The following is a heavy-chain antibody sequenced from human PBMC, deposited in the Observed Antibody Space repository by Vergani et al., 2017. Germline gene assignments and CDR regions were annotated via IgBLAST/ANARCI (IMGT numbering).Heavy chain of an antibody. CDR2: FDPEHGEV. CDR1: GYSLTELT. CDR3: AIVTDDYDSSGYYLDY. Sequence: QVQLVQSGSEVRKPGASVQVFCQASGYSLTELTIHWVRQAPGKGLEWMGGFDPEHGEVTFAHHIQGRVTMTEDRTTDTAYMELSSLRPEDTALYYCAIVTDDYDSSGYYLDYWGQGTLVTVSS. D-gene: IGHD3-22*01. J-gene: IGHJ4*02. V-gene: IGHV1-24*01.